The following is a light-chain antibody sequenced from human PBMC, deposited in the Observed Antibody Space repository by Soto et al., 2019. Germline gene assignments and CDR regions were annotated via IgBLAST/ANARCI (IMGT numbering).Light chain of an antibody. CDR1: SGDVLSYDG. Sequence: QSAPTQPASECGSPGQSITISCTEASGDVLSYDGVSGYKHHPGKAPKLILYEGNKRPSGVSNRFSGAKSGPLSSLTISGLQAEYGDDYYGCLYAYNSGWIFGGGTKLTVL. J-gene: IGLJ3*02. CDR3: CLYAYNSGWI. CDR2: EGN. V-gene: IGLV2-23*01.